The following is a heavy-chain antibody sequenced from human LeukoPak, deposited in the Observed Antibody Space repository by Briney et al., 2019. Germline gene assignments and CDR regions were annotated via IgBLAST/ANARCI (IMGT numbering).Heavy chain of an antibody. CDR1: GYTLTSYG. CDR2: ISAYNGNT. Sequence: GASVKVSCKASGYTLTSYGISWVRQAPGQGLEWMGWISAYNGNTNYAQKLQGRVTMTTDTSTSTAYMELRSLRSDDTAVYYCARDPHPIYGSGKIYYFDYWGQGTLVTVSS. V-gene: IGHV1-18*01. J-gene: IGHJ4*02. D-gene: IGHD3-10*01. CDR3: ARDPHPIYGSGKIYYFDY.